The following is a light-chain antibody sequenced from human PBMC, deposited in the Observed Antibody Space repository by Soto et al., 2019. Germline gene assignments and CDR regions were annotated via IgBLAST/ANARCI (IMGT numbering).Light chain of an antibody. Sequence: QSALTQPASVSGSPGQSITISCTGTSSDVGSHNLVSWYQQHPGQAPKLMIYEVSKRPLGVSARFSASKSGNTASLTISGLQDEDEADYYCCSYVGSRAVFGGGTQLTVL. CDR3: CSYVGSRAV. CDR1: SSDVGSHNL. V-gene: IGLV2-23*02. CDR2: EVS. J-gene: IGLJ7*01.